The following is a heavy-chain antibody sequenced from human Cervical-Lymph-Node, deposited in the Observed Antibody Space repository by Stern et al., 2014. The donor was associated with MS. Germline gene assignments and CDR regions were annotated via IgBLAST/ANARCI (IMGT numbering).Heavy chain of an antibody. J-gene: IGHJ4*02. Sequence: VQLVESGTEVKKPGSLVKVSCKASGGTFSNYAISWVRQAPGQGLEWLGGIIPIFGTANYAQKFQGRVTITADESTSTAYMELSSLRSEDTAVYYCATHVGLSSGWYRYWGQGTLVTVSS. CDR3: ATHVGLSSGWYRY. V-gene: IGHV1-69*01. CDR1: GGTFSNYA. D-gene: IGHD6-19*01. CDR2: IIPIFGTA.